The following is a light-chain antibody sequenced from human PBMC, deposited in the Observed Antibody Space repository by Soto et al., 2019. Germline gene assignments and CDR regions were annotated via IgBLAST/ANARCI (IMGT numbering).Light chain of an antibody. CDR1: QSISNY. V-gene: IGKV1-39*01. CDR3: QQSYSTPYT. J-gene: IGKJ2*01. CDR2: AAS. Sequence: DIQMTQSPSSLSASVGDRVTITCRASQSISNYLNWYQQKPGKAPKLLIYAASSLQSGVPSRCSGSVSLTDFTLTISSLDPDDFATYYCQQSYSTPYTFGQGTRLEIK.